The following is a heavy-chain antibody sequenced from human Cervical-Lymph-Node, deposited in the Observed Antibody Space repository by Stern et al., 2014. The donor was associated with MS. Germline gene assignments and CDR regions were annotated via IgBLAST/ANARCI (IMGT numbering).Heavy chain of an antibody. CDR2: IHDSGLT. CDR3: ARGTLDPLTTSSTEYHYALNV. CDR1: GVSISSSIYY. D-gene: IGHD2/OR15-2a*01. V-gene: IGHV4-61*01. J-gene: IGHJ6*02. Sequence: QVQLQESGPGLVKPSETLSLTCTVSGVSISSSIYYWSWLRQTPGKGLEWIGYIHDSGLTQHNPSLRSRVTISLHTSKNQLSLQLSAVTTADTAVYYCARGTLDPLTTSSTEYHYALNVWGHGTTVTVSS.